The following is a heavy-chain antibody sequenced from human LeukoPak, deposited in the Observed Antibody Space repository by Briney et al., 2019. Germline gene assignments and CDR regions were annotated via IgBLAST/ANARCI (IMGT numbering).Heavy chain of an antibody. CDR1: GFTFSSYA. D-gene: IGHD3-22*01. Sequence: GGSLRLSCAASGFTFSSYAMSWVRQASGKGLEWVSVISGSGGSTHYADSVKGRFTISRDNSKNTLYLQMNSLRADDTAVYYCAGGPWRSDTGGYVFDYWGQGTLVTVSS. CDR3: AGGPWRSDTGGYVFDY. J-gene: IGHJ4*02. CDR2: ISGSGGST. V-gene: IGHV3-23*01.